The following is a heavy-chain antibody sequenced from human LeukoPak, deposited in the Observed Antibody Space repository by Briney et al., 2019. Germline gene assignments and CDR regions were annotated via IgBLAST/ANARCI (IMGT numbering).Heavy chain of an antibody. CDR3: AKDPMVRGSTYDY. D-gene: IGHD3-10*01. CDR1: GFTFRKYA. V-gene: IGHV3-23*01. J-gene: IGHJ4*02. CDR2: IPGNGTT. Sequence: EASRRRSCAATGFTFRKYAMSWGRQAPGKGLEWVTTIPGNGTTYYADSVKGHFTISRDNSNNTPYLQMNSLKAADTAVYYCAKDPMVRGSTYDYWGQGTLVTVSS.